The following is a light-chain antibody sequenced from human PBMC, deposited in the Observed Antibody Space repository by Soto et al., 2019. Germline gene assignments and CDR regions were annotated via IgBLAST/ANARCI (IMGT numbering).Light chain of an antibody. CDR2: GAS. CDR3: QQYNNWPPVA. Sequence: EIVMTQSPATLSVSPGERATLSCRASQSVSSNLAWYQQKPGLAPRLLIYGASTRATGIPARFSGSGSGTEFTLTISSLQSEDFAVYYCQQYNNWPPVAFGQGTKLEIK. V-gene: IGKV3-15*01. J-gene: IGKJ2*01. CDR1: QSVSSN.